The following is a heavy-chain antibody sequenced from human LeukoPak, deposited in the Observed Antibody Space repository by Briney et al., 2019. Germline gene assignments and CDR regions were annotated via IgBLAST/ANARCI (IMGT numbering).Heavy chain of an antibody. CDR2: IYYNGNT. CDR1: GGSISSSY. D-gene: IGHD4-17*01. Sequence: PSETLSLTCTVSGGSISSSYWSWIRQPPRKGLEWIGYIYYNGNTKYHPSLESRVAMSVDTSKNQFSLKLSSVTAADTAVYYCASTITVTTDYWGQGTLVTVSS. J-gene: IGHJ4*02. V-gene: IGHV4-59*08. CDR3: ASTITVTTDY.